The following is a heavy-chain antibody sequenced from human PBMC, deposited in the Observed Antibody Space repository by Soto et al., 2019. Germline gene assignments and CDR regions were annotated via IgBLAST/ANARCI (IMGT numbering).Heavy chain of an antibody. CDR3: FDY. V-gene: IGHV1-46*01. J-gene: IGHJ4*02. CDR1: GYTFTSYY. Sequence: GASVKVSCKASGYTFTSYYMHWVRQAPGQGLEWMGIINPSGGSTSYAQKFQGRVTMTDMDPVDTGTYYCVKVYWVATGIRYYFDYWGQGTLVTVSS. D-gene: IGHD2-21*02. CDR2: INPSGGST.